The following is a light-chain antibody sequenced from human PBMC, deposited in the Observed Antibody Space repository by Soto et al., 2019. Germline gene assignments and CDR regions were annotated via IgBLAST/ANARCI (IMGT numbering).Light chain of an antibody. J-gene: IGKJ1*01. CDR3: QQSGT. CDR1: QSVSSN. V-gene: IGKV3-15*01. Sequence: EIVMTQSPATLSVSPGERATLSCRASQSVSSNLAWYQQKPGQAPRLLIYGASTRATGIPARFSGSGSGTEFPLNISSLQSEDFAVYYCQQSGTFGQGTKVEIK. CDR2: GAS.